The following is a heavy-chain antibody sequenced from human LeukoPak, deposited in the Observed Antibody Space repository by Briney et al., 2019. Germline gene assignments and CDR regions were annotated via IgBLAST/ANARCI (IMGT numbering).Heavy chain of an antibody. D-gene: IGHD4-17*01. Sequence: GGSLRLSCAASGFTFSSCTMNWVRQAPGKGLEWVSSISSSSSCIYYSDSVKGRFTIARDNAKKSLYLQMNSLRDEDTAVYYCARDWVTVTNAGSHYYGMDVWGQGTTVTVSS. V-gene: IGHV3-21*01. CDR2: ISSSSSCI. J-gene: IGHJ6*02. CDR1: GFTFSSCT. CDR3: ARDWVTVTNAGSHYYGMDV.